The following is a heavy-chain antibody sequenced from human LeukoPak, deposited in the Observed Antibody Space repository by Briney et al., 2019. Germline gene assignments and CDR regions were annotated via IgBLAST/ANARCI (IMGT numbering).Heavy chain of an antibody. J-gene: IGHJ6*03. D-gene: IGHD4-17*01. CDR3: AREVVDGDYYYYMDV. CDR2: IYYSGST. V-gene: IGHV4-59*12. Sequence: PSETLSLTCTVSGGSISSYYWSWIRQPPGKGLEWIGYIYYSGSTNYNPSLKSRVTISVDKSKNQFSLKLSSVTAADTAVYYCAREVVDGDYYYYMDVWGKGTTVTVSS. CDR1: GGSISSYY.